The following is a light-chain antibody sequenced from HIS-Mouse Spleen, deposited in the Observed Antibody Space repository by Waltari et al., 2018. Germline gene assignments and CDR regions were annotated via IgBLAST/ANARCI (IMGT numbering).Light chain of an antibody. V-gene: IGLV2-23*01. CDR2: EGS. CDR1: SSDVGSYNL. CDR3: CSYAGSSTLV. Sequence: QSALTQPASVSGAPGQSITISCTGTSSDVGSYNLVSWYQQQPGKAPKLMIYEGSKRPSGVSNRFSGSKSGNTASLTISVLQAEDEADYYCCSYAGSSTLVFGGGTKLTVL. J-gene: IGLJ3*02.